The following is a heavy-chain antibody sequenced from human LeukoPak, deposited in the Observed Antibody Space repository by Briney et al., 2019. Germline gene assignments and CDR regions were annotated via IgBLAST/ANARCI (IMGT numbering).Heavy chain of an antibody. Sequence: PGGSLRLSCAASGFTFRKYWMAWVRQAPGRGLEWVATIAANGNDKDYEDALQGRFTISRDNTRNSRSLRIDSLRAEDTAQYYCAREVFFQFDNWGQGALVTVSS. J-gene: IGHJ4*02. CDR2: IAANGNDK. V-gene: IGHV3-7*03. CDR1: GFTFRKYW. CDR3: AREVFFQFDN.